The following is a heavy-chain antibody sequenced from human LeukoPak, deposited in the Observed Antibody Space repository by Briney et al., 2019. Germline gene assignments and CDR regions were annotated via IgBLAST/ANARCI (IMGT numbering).Heavy chain of an antibody. Sequence: GGSLRLSCAASGFTFSDYSMSWVRQAPGKGLEWASSISSSSSYIYYADSVKGRFTISRDNAKNSLSLQMNSLRAEDTAVYYCARVPGGDWHFDLWGRGTLVTVSS. CDR1: GFTFSDYS. CDR2: ISSSSSYI. V-gene: IGHV3-21*01. J-gene: IGHJ2*01. D-gene: IGHD3-16*01. CDR3: ARVPGGDWHFDL.